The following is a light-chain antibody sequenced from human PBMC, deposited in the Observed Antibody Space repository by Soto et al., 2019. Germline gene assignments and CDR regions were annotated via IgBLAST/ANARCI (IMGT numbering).Light chain of an antibody. CDR2: HTS. V-gene: IGKV3-11*01. CDR1: QSVCGS. Sequence: ETVLTQSPGTLSLSPGERATLSCRASQSVCGSLAWYQQRPGQAPRLLVYHTSNRATGIPDRFSASGSGTDFTLTISSLEPEDFAVYYCQHRTKWPLTFGGGTKVDIK. CDR3: QHRTKWPLT. J-gene: IGKJ4*01.